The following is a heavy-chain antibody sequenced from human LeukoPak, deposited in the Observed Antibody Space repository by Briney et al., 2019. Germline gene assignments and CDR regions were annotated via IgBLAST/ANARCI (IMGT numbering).Heavy chain of an antibody. J-gene: IGHJ4*02. CDR2: ISGSGGST. CDR1: GFTFSSYV. V-gene: IGHV3-23*01. Sequence: PGGSLRLSCAASGFTFSSYVMSWVRQAPGKGLEWVSAISGSGGSTYYADSVKGRFTISRDNSKNTLYLQVNSLRTEDTAVYYCAKDRSRYSGYDPRSYYFDYWGQGTLVSVSS. CDR3: AKDRSRYSGYDPRSYYFDY. D-gene: IGHD5-12*01.